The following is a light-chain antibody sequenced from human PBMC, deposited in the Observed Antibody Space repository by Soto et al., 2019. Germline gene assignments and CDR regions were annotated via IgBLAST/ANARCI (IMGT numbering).Light chain of an antibody. CDR3: CSYAGSSQV. CDR2: GVT. J-gene: IGLJ1*01. Sequence: QSALTQPRSVSGSPGQSATISCTGTNSDVGGFSYVSWYQQLPGKAPKLIIYGVTKRPSGVPDRFSGSKSGNTASLTISGLQAEDAADYYCCSYAGSSQVFGTGTKVTVL. CDR1: NSDVGGFSY. V-gene: IGLV2-11*01.